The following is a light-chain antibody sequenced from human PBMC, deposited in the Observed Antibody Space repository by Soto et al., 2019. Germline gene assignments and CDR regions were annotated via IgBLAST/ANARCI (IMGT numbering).Light chain of an antibody. Sequence: DIQMTQSPSTLSASVGDRVTITCRASQSISTWLAWFQQKPGRAPKLLIYKASNLEGGVPSRFSGSGSGTEFTLTINSLQPDDFATYYCQHYNSDSWTFGQGTKVEIK. V-gene: IGKV1-5*03. CDR1: QSISTW. CDR2: KAS. J-gene: IGKJ1*01. CDR3: QHYNSDSWT.